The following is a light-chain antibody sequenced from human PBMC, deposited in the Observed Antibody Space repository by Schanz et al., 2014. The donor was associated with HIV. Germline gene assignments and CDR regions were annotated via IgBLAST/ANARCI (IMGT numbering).Light chain of an antibody. CDR3: ATWHSSLREVV. Sequence: QSVLTQPPSVSAAPGQRVTISCSGSAFNVGQNYVSWYQQFPGTAPKLLIYGTHDRLSEIPDRISGSKTGTSATLAINGLQTGDEADYYCATWHSSLREVVFGGGTKLTVL. CDR1: AFNVGQNY. V-gene: IGLV1-51*01. CDR2: GTH. J-gene: IGLJ2*01.